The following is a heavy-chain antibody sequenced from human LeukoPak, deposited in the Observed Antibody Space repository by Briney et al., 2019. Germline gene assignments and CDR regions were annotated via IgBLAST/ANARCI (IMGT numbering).Heavy chain of an antibody. V-gene: IGHV3-48*01. J-gene: IGHJ5*02. CDR2: ISSSSRTK. D-gene: IGHD4/OR15-4a*01. CDR3: ARVPAGLTSSWFDP. CDR1: GYSISSGYH. Sequence: PSETLSLTCTVSGYSISSGYHWGWVRQAPGKGLEWVSYISSSSRTKYYVDSVKGRFTISRDNAKNSLYLQMNSLRAEDTAVYYCARVPAGLTSSWFDPWGQGTLVTVSS.